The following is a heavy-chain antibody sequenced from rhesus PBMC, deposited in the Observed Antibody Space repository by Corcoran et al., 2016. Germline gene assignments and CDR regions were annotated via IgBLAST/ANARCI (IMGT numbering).Heavy chain of an antibody. Sequence: QVQLQESGPGLVKPSETLPLTCAVSGASISSNYWSWIRQAPGKGLEWIGRIYGSGGDTNYQPTRKSRDTISIETSKNQFSLKLSSVTAADTAVYYCARGTYYYSGSYYYVYYFDYWGQGVLVTVSS. D-gene: IGHD3-16*01. CDR2: IYGSGGDT. V-gene: IGHV4S2*01. J-gene: IGHJ4*01. CDR1: GASISSNY. CDR3: ARGTYYYSGSYYYVYYFDY.